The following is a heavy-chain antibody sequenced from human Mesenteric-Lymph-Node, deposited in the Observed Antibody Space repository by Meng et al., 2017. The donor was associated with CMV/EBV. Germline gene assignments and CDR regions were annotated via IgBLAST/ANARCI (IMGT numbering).Heavy chain of an antibody. CDR3: ARDHVHPDGFDP. CDR1: GYNVTDFY. CDR2: INPNSGVS. D-gene: IGHD1-1*01. J-gene: IGHJ5*02. V-gene: IGHV1-2*06. Sequence: QTRAEVGAPGASVLSPCKASGYNVTDFYIHLVRQAPGQGVEWMGRINPNSGVSNSAQDFQGMGTMTRDTSISTSYMELGRLTSDDTAVYYCARDHVHPDGFDPWGQGTLVTVSS.